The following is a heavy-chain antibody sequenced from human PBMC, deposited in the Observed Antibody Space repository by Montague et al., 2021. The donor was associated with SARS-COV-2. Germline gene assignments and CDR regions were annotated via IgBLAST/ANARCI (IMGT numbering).Heavy chain of an antibody. CDR1: GGSISSSSYY. V-gene: IGHV4-39*01. J-gene: IGHJ4*02. CDR2: IYYSGST. D-gene: IGHD3-10*01. Sequence: SETLSLTCTVSGGSISSSSYYWGWIRQPPGKGLEWIGSIYYSGSTYYNPSLKSRATISVDTSKNQFSLKLSSVTAADTAVYYCARQNGYDSPRSVDDLHGVLKLWELGFGESLDDWGQGTLVTVSS. CDR3: ARQNGYDSPRSVDDLHGVLKLWELGFGESLDD.